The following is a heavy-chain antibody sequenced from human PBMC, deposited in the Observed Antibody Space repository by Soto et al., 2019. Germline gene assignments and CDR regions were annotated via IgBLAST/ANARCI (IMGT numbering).Heavy chain of an antibody. Sequence: PGGSLRLSCAASGFTFSSYSMNWVRQAPGKGLEWVSSISSSSSYIYYADSVKGRFTISRDNAKNSLYLQMNSLRAEDTAVYYCARVDLIAVAPFDPWGQGTLVTAPQ. CDR2: ISSSSSYI. D-gene: IGHD6-19*01. CDR1: GFTFSSYS. J-gene: IGHJ5*02. CDR3: ARVDLIAVAPFDP. V-gene: IGHV3-21*01.